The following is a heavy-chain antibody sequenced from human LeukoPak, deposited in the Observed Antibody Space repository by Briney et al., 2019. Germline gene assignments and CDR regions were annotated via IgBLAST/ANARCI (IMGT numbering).Heavy chain of an antibody. Sequence: SETLSLTCAVYGGSFSDYYWSWIRQPPGKGLEWIGDINHREVTNYNPSLKSRVIISVDTSKNQFSLKLTSVTAADAAVYYCVIVRYCSNGLCSFCGFDCWGQGTLATVSS. V-gene: IGHV4-34*01. CDR2: INHREVT. D-gene: IGHD2-8*01. J-gene: IGHJ4*02. CDR3: VIVRYCSNGLCSFCGFDC. CDR1: GGSFSDYY.